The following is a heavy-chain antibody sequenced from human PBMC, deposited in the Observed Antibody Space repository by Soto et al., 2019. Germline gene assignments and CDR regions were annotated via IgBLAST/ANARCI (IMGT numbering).Heavy chain of an antibody. Sequence: EVQLVESGGGLVQPGGSLRLSCAASGFTFSSYWMHWVRQAPGKGLVWVSRINSDGSSTNYADSVKGQFTIARDNAKNTLYLQINSLRGEDTAVYYCGRGASGSYRLDYWGQGTLVTVSS. CDR3: GRGASGSYRLDY. CDR2: INSDGSST. V-gene: IGHV3-74*01. J-gene: IGHJ4*02. CDR1: GFTFSSYW. D-gene: IGHD3-16*02.